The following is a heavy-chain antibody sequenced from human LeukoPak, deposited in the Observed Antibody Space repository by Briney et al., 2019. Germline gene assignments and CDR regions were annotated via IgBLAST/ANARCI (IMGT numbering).Heavy chain of an antibody. J-gene: IGHJ4*02. Sequence: GGSLRLSCAVSGFTFSSYTLNWVRQAPGKGLEWVSSISSGSSYIYYADSVKGRFTISRDNAKNSLFLQSNSLRAEDTAVYYCASGSSYYSFDFWGQGALVTVSS. CDR2: ISSGSSYI. V-gene: IGHV3-21*01. D-gene: IGHD1-26*01. CDR3: ASGSSYYSFDF. CDR1: GFTFSSYT.